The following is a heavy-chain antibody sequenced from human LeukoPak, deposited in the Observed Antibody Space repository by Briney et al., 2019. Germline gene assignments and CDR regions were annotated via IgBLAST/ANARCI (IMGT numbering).Heavy chain of an antibody. D-gene: IGHD3-9*01. Sequence: GASVKVSCKASGYTFTSYGISWVRQAPGQGLEWMGWISAYNGNTNYAQKLQGRVTMTTDTSTSTAYMELRSLRSDDTAVYYCARASGEFYDILTGYTSNYFDYWGQGTLVTVSS. CDR1: GYTFTSYG. V-gene: IGHV1-18*01. J-gene: IGHJ4*02. CDR3: ARASGEFYDILTGYTSNYFDY. CDR2: ISAYNGNT.